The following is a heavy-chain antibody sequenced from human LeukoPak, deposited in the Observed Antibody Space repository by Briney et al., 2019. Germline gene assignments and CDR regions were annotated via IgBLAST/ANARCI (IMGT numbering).Heavy chain of an antibody. D-gene: IGHD2/OR15-2a*01. CDR1: GFTFSSYA. CDR2: ISSNGGST. Sequence: GGSLRLSCAASGFTFSSYAMHWVRQAPGKGLEYVSAISSNGGSTYYANSVKGRFTISRDNSKNTLYLQMGSLRAEDMAVYYCARYAGYFGYFDYWGQGTLVTVSS. CDR3: ARYAGYFGYFDY. J-gene: IGHJ4*02. V-gene: IGHV3-64*01.